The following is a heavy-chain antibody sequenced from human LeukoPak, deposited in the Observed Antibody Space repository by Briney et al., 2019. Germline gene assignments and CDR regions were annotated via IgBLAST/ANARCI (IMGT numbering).Heavy chain of an antibody. Sequence: PGGSLRLSCAASGFTFSSYGMHWVRQAPGKGLEWVAVISYDGSNKYYADSVKGRFTISRDNAKNSLYLQMNSLRAEDMALYYCAKVPNSNLGTMFFDYWGQGTLVTVSS. CDR3: AKVPNSNLGTMFFDY. V-gene: IGHV3-30*18. J-gene: IGHJ4*02. CDR1: GFTFSSYG. D-gene: IGHD4-11*01. CDR2: ISYDGSNK.